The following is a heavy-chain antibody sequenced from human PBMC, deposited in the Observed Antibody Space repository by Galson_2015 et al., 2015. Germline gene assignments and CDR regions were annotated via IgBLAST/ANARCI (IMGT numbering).Heavy chain of an antibody. V-gene: IGHV4-59*01. CDR3: ASSYYYYDSSGYYRGGTTPDY. D-gene: IGHD3-22*01. CDR2: IYYSGST. Sequence: SETLSLTCTVSGGSISSYYWSWIRQPPGKGLEWIGYIYYSGSTNYNPSLKSRVTISVDTSKNQFSLKLSSVTAADTAVYYCASSYYYYDSSGYYRGGTTPDYWGQGTLVTVSS. CDR1: GGSISSYY. J-gene: IGHJ4*02.